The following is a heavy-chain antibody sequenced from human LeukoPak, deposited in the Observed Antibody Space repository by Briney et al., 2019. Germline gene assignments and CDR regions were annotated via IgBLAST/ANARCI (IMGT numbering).Heavy chain of an antibody. V-gene: IGHV1-69*05. CDR3: ASTAKRDYGDYGHYYYYYMDV. CDR1: GGTFSSYA. Sequence: GSSVKVSCKASGGTFSSYAISWVRQAPGQGLEWMGGIIPIFGTANYAQKFQGRVTITTDESTSTAYMELSSLRPEDTAVYYCASTAKRDYGDYGHYYYYYMDVWGKGTTVTVSS. J-gene: IGHJ6*03. D-gene: IGHD4-17*01. CDR2: IIPIFGTA.